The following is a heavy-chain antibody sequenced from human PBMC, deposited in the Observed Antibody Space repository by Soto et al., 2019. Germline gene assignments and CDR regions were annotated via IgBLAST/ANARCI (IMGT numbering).Heavy chain of an antibody. D-gene: IGHD6-13*01. V-gene: IGHV4-61*01. Sequence: SETLSLTCNVSGGSVSRCSYYWSWIRQPPWKGLEWIGYIYYSGSTNYNPSLKSRVTISVDTSKNQFSLKLSSVTAADTAVYYCARARKQLVGVDFDYWGQGTLVTVSS. CDR3: ARARKQLVGVDFDY. CDR1: GGSVSRCSYY. J-gene: IGHJ4*02. CDR2: IYYSGST.